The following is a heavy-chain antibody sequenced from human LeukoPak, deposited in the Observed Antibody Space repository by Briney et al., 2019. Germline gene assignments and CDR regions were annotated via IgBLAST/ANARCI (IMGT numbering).Heavy chain of an antibody. Sequence: GRSLRLSCAASGFTFSSYAMHWVRQAPGKGLEWVAVISYDGSNKYYADSVKGRFTTSRDNSKNTLYLQMNSLRAEDTAVYYCAKDGMIVVGRSYYFDYWGQGTLVTVSS. D-gene: IGHD3-22*01. V-gene: IGHV3-30-3*01. J-gene: IGHJ4*02. CDR3: AKDGMIVVGRSYYFDY. CDR2: ISYDGSNK. CDR1: GFTFSSYA.